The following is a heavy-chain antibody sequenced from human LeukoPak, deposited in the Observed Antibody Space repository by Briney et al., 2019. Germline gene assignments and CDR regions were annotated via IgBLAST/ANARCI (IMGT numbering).Heavy chain of an antibody. CDR1: GGTFSSYA. CDR2: IIPIFGTA. J-gene: IGHJ5*02. D-gene: IGHD2-15*01. Sequence: SVKVSCKASGGTFSSYAISWVRQAPGQGLEWMGGIIPIFGTANYAQKFQGRVTITADKSTSTAYMELSSLRSEDTAVYYCARGGYCSGGSCPLGNWFDPWGQGTLVTVSS. V-gene: IGHV1-69*06. CDR3: ARGGYCSGGSCPLGNWFDP.